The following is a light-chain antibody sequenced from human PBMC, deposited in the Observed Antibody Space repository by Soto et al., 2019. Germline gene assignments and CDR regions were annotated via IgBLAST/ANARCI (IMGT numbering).Light chain of an antibody. CDR1: QSVSSN. CDR3: QHYNNWPPWT. CDR2: GAS. V-gene: IGKV3-15*01. Sequence: EIVMTHSPATLSVSPGDRATLSCRASQSVSSNLAWYQQKPGQAPRLLIYGASTRATGIPARFSGSGSGTEFTLTIASLQSEDFAVYYCQHYNNWPPWTFGQGTKVEIK. J-gene: IGKJ1*01.